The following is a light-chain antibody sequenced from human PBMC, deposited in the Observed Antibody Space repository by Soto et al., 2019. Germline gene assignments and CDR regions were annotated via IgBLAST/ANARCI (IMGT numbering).Light chain of an antibody. CDR2: EGS. CDR1: SSDVGSYNF. J-gene: IGLJ3*02. Sequence: QSVLTQPASVSGSPGQSITISCTGSSSDVGSYNFVSWHQQHPGKAPKLMIYEGSKRPSGVSNRFSGSKSGNTASLTISGLQAXXEADYYCCSYAGSSTWVFGGGTKLTV. V-gene: IGLV2-23*01. CDR3: CSYAGSSTWV.